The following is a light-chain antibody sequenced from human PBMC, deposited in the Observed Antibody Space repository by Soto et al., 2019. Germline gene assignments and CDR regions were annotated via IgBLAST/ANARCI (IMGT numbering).Light chain of an antibody. V-gene: IGKV1-5*03. CDR1: QSISNG. CDR2: KAS. CDR3: QQYDRLPYT. Sequence: DIQMTQSPSTLSASVGDTVTITCRASQSISNGLSWYQQKTGQAPKLLIHKASTLESVVPSRFSGSGSGTEFTLTISSLQPDDFATFYCQQYDRLPYTFGQGTKLEIK. J-gene: IGKJ2*01.